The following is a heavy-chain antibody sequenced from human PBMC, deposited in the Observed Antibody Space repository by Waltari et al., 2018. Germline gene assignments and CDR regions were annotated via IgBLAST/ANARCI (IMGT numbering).Heavy chain of an antibody. V-gene: IGHV4-34*01. CDR1: GGSFSGYY. CDR3: ARDGVVPAAIGDFDY. Sequence: QVQLQQWGAGLLKPSETLSLTCAVYGGSFSGYYWSWIRQPPGKGREWIGEINHSGSTNYNPSLKSRVTISVDTSKNQFSLKLSSVTAADTAVYYCARDGVVPAAIGDFDYWGQGTLVTVSS. D-gene: IGHD2-2*01. CDR2: INHSGST. J-gene: IGHJ4*02.